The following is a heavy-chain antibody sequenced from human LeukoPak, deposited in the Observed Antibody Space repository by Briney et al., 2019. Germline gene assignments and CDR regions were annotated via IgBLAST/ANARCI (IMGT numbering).Heavy chain of an antibody. CDR3: ARRGPYYYGSGSHDWFDP. D-gene: IGHD3-10*01. V-gene: IGHV4-34*01. J-gene: IGHJ5*02. Sequence: SETLSLTCAVYGGSFGGYYWSWIRQPPGKGLEWIGEITQSGTTNNNPSLKSRVTISVDTSKNQFSLNLSSLTAADTAVYYCARRGPYYYGSGSHDWFDPWGQGTLVTV. CDR2: ITQSGTT. CDR1: GGSFGGYY.